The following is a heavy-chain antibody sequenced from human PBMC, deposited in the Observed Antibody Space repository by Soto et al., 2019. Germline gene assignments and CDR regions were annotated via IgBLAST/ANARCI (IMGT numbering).Heavy chain of an antibody. V-gene: IGHV1-69*13. Sequence: ASVKVSCKASGGTFSSYAISWVRQAPGQGLEWMGGIIPIFGTANYAQKFQGRVTITADESTSTAYMELSSLRSEDTAVYYCARYPRGGWLDTYDYYYYGMDVWPQRNLVPVSS. CDR3: ARYPRGGWLDTYDYYYYGMDV. CDR1: GGTFSSYA. D-gene: IGHD3-3*01. J-gene: IGHJ6*02. CDR2: IIPIFGTA.